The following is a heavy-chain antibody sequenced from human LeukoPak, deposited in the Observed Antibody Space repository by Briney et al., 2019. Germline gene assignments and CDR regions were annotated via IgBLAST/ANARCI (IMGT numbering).Heavy chain of an antibody. Sequence: GESLKISCKGSGFSFTNYWIGWVRQMPGKGLEWMGIIYPGDSDTRYSPSFQGQVTISADKSIGTAYPQWSSLKASDTAMYYCARHGTSDDYYSYFDYWGQGTLVTVSS. V-gene: IGHV5-51*01. CDR2: IYPGDSDT. J-gene: IGHJ4*02. CDR3: ARHGTSDDYYSYFDY. D-gene: IGHD3-22*01. CDR1: GFSFTNYW.